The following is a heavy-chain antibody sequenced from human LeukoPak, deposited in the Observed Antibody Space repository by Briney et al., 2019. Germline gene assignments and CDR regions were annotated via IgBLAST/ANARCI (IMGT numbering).Heavy chain of an antibody. CDR2: IYYSGST. D-gene: IGHD3-3*01. CDR3: ARTDFWSGYCDFDY. Sequence: SETLSLTCTVSGGSISSYYWSWIRQPPGKGLEWIGYIYYSGSTNHNPSLKSRVTISVDTSKNQFSLKLSSVTAADTAVYYCARTDFWSGYCDFDYWGQGTLVTVSS. V-gene: IGHV4-59*01. J-gene: IGHJ4*02. CDR1: GGSISSYY.